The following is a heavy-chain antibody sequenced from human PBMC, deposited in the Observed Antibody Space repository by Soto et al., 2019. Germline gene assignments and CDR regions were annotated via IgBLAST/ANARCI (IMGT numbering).Heavy chain of an antibody. J-gene: IGHJ3*02. CDR3: ERDSPGYYDSSGYYLGAFDI. D-gene: IGHD3-22*01. Sequence: TLSLTCTVSGCSISSGGYYWSWIRQHPGKGLEWIGYIYYSGSTYYNPSLKSRVTISVDTSKNQFSLKLSSVTAADTAVYYCERDSPGYYDSSGYYLGAFDIWGQGTMVTVSS. CDR2: IYYSGST. V-gene: IGHV4-31*03. CDR1: GCSISSGGYY.